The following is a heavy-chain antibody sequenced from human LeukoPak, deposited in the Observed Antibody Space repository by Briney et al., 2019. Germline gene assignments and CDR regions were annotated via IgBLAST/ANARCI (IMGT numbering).Heavy chain of an antibody. J-gene: IGHJ5*02. Sequence: GGSLRLSCAASGFTVSSNYMSWVRQAPGKGLEWVSVIYSGGSTYYADSVRGRFTISRDNSKNTLYLQMNSLRAEDTAVYYCARDNWNVGWFDPWGQGTLVTVSS. V-gene: IGHV3-53*01. D-gene: IGHD1-20*01. CDR2: IYSGGST. CDR3: ARDNWNVGWFDP. CDR1: GFTVSSNY.